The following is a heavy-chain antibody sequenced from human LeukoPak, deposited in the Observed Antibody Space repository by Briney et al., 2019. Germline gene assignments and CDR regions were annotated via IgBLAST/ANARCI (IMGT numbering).Heavy chain of an antibody. V-gene: IGHV4-61*01. CDR2: VFPSGNT. J-gene: IGHJ4*02. CDR1: GGSVTSGRYY. Sequence: SETLSLTCSVSGGSVTSGRYYWSWIRQPPGKGLEWIGFVFPSGNTKYNPSLKSRVTMSRGTSQNQFSLKLRLVTDADRPVYYCARHYSGFNWGIDFWGQGTLVAVSS. CDR3: ARHYSGFNWGIDF. D-gene: IGHD5-12*01.